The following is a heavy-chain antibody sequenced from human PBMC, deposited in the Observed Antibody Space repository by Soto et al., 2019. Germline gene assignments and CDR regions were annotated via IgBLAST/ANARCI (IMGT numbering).Heavy chain of an antibody. J-gene: IGHJ4*02. D-gene: IGHD3-10*01. CDR2: ISWNSGTI. V-gene: IGHV3-9*01. CDR3: ARDGEWPATASLDY. CDR1: GFSFDDYA. Sequence: SLRLSCAASGFSFDDYAMHWVRQAPGKGLEWVTGISWNSGTIGYADSVKGRFTISRDNAKNSLYLQMNSLRAEDTAVYYCARDGEWPATASLDYWGQGTLVTVSS.